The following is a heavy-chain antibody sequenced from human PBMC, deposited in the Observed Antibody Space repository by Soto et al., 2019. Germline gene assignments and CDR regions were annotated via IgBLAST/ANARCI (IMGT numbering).Heavy chain of an antibody. V-gene: IGHV3-66*01. Sequence: GGSLRLSCAASGFTFSSYSMNWVRQAPGKGLAWVSVIYSGGSTYYADSVKGRFTISRDNSKNTLYLQMNSLRAEDTAVYYCARDGYDSSGYYPEYFQHWGQGTLVTVSS. D-gene: IGHD3-22*01. J-gene: IGHJ1*01. CDR1: GFTFSSYS. CDR2: IYSGGST. CDR3: ARDGYDSSGYYPEYFQH.